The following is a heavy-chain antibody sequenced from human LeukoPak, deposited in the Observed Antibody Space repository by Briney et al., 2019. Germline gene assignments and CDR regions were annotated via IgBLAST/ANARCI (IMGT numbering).Heavy chain of an antibody. CDR2: VSSDGGIK. CDR1: GFTFTNYV. Sequence: HPGGSLRLPCVVSGFTFTNYVVHWVRQAPGKGLEWVTLVSSDGGIKYYADSVKGRFTISRDNSKNTLFLQMNSLRAEDTAVYYCAKNLYCGGGSCYPSALGMDVWGQGTTVTVSS. D-gene: IGHD2-15*01. CDR3: AKNLYCGGGSCYPSALGMDV. V-gene: IGHV3-30-3*01. J-gene: IGHJ6*02.